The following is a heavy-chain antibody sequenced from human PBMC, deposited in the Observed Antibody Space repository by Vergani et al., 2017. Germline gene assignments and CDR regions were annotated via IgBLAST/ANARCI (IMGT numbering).Heavy chain of an antibody. V-gene: IGHV4-4*03. D-gene: IGHD3-10*01. J-gene: IGHJ4*02. CDR1: GGSISSSNW. CDR3: ARAGGGYYYFDY. Sequence: QVQLQESGPGLVKPPGTLSLTCAVSGGSISSSNWWSWVRQPPGKGLEWLGEIYHSGSTNYNPSLKSRVTISVDKSKNQLSRKLSSVTAADTAVYYCARAGGGYYYFDYWGQGTLVTVSS. CDR2: IYHSGST.